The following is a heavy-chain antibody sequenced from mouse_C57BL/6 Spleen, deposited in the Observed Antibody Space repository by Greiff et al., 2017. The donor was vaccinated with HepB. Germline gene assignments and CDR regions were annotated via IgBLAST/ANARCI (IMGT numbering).Heavy chain of an antibody. V-gene: IGHV1-55*01. CDR3: AREGRGYFDV. CDR2: IYPGSGST. Sequence: QVHVKQPGAELVKPGASVKMSCKASGYTFTSYWITWVKQRPGQGLEWIGDIYPGSGSTNYNEKFKSKATLTVDTSSSTAYMQLSSLTSEDSAVYYCAREGRGYFDVWGTGTTVTVSS. J-gene: IGHJ1*03. CDR1: GYTFTSYW.